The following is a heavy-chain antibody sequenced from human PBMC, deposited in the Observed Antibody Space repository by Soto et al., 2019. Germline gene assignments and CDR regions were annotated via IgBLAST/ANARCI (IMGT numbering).Heavy chain of an antibody. CDR2: IKSKTDGGTT. CDR1: GFTFSNAW. D-gene: IGHD3-3*01. CDR3: TTSVALRFLEWLPYYYYGMDV. V-gene: IGHV3-15*01. J-gene: IGHJ6*02. Sequence: GGSLRLSCAASGFTFSNAWMSWVRQAPGKGLEWVGRIKSKTDGGTTDYAAPVKGRFTISRDDSKNTPYLQMNSLKTEDTAVYYCTTSVALRFLEWLPYYYYGMDVWGQGTTVTVSS.